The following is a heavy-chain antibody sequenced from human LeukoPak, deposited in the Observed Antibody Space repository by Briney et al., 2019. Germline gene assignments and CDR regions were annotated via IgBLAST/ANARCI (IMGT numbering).Heavy chain of an antibody. Sequence: GGSLRLSCAASGITFSDHYMSWIRQAPGKGLQWLSYISSGGDSIYYADSVKGRFTISRDNAKNSVSLQMNSLRAEDTAVYYCASGSYGSGFYYFYYMDVWGKGTTVTVSS. D-gene: IGHD3-10*01. CDR3: ASGSYGSGFYYFYYMDV. CDR1: GITFSDHY. CDR2: ISSGGDSI. V-gene: IGHV3-11*04. J-gene: IGHJ6*03.